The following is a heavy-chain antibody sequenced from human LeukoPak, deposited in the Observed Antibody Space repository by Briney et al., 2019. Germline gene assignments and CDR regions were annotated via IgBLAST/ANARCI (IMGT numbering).Heavy chain of an antibody. CDR1: GYTFTGYY. J-gene: IGHJ5*02. CDR3: ARKTYYYDSSGQYGGYWFDP. Sequence: ASVKVSCKASGYTFTGYYMHWVRQAPGQGLEWMGWINPNSGGTNYAQKFQGRVTMTRDTSISTAYMELSRLRSDDTAVYYCARKTYYYDSSGQYGGYWFDPWGQGTLVTVSS. CDR2: INPNSGGT. V-gene: IGHV1-2*02. D-gene: IGHD3-22*01.